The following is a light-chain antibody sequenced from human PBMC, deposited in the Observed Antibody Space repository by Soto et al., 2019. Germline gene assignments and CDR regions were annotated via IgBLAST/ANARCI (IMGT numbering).Light chain of an antibody. V-gene: IGKV3-11*01. Sequence: EIVLTQSPATLSLSPGERATLSCRASQGVGSHLVWYQQKPGQAPRLLIYDASSRATGIRARFGGSGSGTDFTLTISILGPEAFAVYCCHQRSQWLLTFGGWTKVDIK. CDR3: HQRSQWLLT. CDR2: DAS. J-gene: IGKJ4*01. CDR1: QGVGSH.